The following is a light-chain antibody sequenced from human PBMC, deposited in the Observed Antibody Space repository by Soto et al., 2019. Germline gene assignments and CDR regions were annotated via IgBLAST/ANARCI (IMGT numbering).Light chain of an antibody. CDR3: QQYNSYPIT. CDR1: QSISSW. J-gene: IGKJ5*01. CDR2: KAS. V-gene: IGKV1-5*03. Sequence: DIQMTQSPSTLSASVGDRVTITCRASQSISSWLAWYQQKPGKAPKLLIYKASSLESGAPSRFSGSGSGTEFTLTIRSLQPDDFATYYCQQYNSYPITFGQGTRLEIK.